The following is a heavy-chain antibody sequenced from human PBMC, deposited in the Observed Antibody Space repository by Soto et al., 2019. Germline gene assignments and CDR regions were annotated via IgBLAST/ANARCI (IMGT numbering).Heavy chain of an antibody. J-gene: IGHJ6*02. D-gene: IGHD6-6*01. CDR3: ARVEYSSSNYYYGMDV. Sequence: QVQLQESGPGLVKPSQTLSLTCTVSGGSISSGGYYWSWIRQHPGKGLEWIGYIYYSGSTYYNPSLKSRVTLSVDTSKNQFSLKLSSVTAADTAVYYCARVEYSSSNYYYGMDVWGQGTTVTVSS. CDR1: GGSISSGGYY. V-gene: IGHV4-31*03. CDR2: IYYSGST.